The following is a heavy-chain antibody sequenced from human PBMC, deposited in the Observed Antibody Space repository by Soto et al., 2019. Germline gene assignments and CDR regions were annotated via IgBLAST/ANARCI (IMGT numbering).Heavy chain of an antibody. CDR2: VRTKNNNYAT. V-gene: IGHV3-73*02. D-gene: IGHD3-22*01. Sequence: EVQLVESGGGLVQPGSFLRLSCAASGFTFSASAIHWVRQASGKGLEWVGRVRTKNNNYATTYAASVTGRFTISRDDSRNTAFLQMSSLKTEDTAIYYCTSYDNSGYFYLNYWGQGTLVTVSS. CDR3: TSYDNSGYFYLNY. J-gene: IGHJ4*02. CDR1: GFTFSASA.